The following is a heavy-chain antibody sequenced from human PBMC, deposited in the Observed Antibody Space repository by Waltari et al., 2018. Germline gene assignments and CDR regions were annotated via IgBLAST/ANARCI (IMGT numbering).Heavy chain of an antibody. J-gene: IGHJ3*02. CDR1: GFPFSSYA. D-gene: IGHD1-26*01. CDR3: ATHSGRHDAFDI. CDR2: IYSGGST. V-gene: IGHV3-23*03. Sequence: EVQLLESGGGLVQPGGSLRLSCAASGFPFSSYAMTWVRPAPGKGLEWVSVIYSGGSTYYADSVKGRFTISRDNSKNTLYLQMNSLRAEDTAVYYCATHSGRHDAFDIWGQGTMVTVSS.